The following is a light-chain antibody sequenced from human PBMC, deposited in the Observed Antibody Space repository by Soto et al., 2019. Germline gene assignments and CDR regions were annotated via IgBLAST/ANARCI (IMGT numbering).Light chain of an antibody. J-gene: IGLJ2*01. Sequence: QSVLTQPPSVTAAPGQRVTISCTGSNSNIGAGVDVHWYQQFPGRAPKLLIYGTSNRPSGVPDRFAGSKSGTSASLAITGLQADDEADYYCQSYDRSVVGILFGVGTKLTVL. CDR3: QSYDRSVVGIL. V-gene: IGLV1-40*01. CDR1: NSNIGAGVD. CDR2: GTS.